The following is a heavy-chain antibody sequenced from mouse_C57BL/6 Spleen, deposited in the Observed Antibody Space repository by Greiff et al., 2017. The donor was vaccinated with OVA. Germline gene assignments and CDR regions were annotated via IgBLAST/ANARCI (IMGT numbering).Heavy chain of an antibody. V-gene: IGHV10-1*01. CDR2: IRSKSNNYAT. J-gene: IGHJ3*01. Sequence: DAGGGLVQPTGSLTLSCAASGFSFNTYAMNWVRQAPGKGLEWVARIRSKSNNYATYYADSVKDRFTISRDDSESMLYLQMNNLKTEDTAMYYCVAWAYWGQGTLVTVSA. CDR1: GFSFNTYA. CDR3: VAWAY.